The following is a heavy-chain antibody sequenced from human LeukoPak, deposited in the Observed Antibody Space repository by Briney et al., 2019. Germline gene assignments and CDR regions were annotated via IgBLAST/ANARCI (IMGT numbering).Heavy chain of an antibody. CDR3: ARALYSNSWYYFEY. CDR2: INWSGRST. Sequence: PGGSLRLSCAASGFTFEDYGMSWVRQAPGKGLEWVSGINWSGRSTGYADSVKGQFTISRDNAENSLNLQMHNLRAEDTAFYYCARALYSNSWYYFEYWGQGILVTVSS. J-gene: IGHJ4*02. CDR1: GFTFEDYG. V-gene: IGHV3-20*04. D-gene: IGHD6-13*01.